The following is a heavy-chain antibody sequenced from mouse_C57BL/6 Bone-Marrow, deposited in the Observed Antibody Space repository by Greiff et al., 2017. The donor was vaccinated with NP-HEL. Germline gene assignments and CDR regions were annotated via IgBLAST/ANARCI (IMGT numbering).Heavy chain of an antibody. CDR3: ARGSSYAEFAY. CDR2: IDPSDSYT. V-gene: IGHV1-69*01. J-gene: IGHJ3*01. CDR1: GYTFTSYW. D-gene: IGHD1-1*01. Sequence: QVQLQQPGAELVMPGASVKLSCKASGYTFTSYWMHWVKQRPGQGLEWIGEIDPSDSYTNYNQKFKGKSTLTVDKSSSTAYMQLSSLTSEDSAVYYCARGSSYAEFAYWGQGTLVIVSA.